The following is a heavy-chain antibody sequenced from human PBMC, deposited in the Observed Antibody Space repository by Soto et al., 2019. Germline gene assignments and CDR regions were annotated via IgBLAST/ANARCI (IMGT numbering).Heavy chain of an antibody. CDR1: GGSISSSNW. J-gene: IGHJ5*02. D-gene: IGHD1-26*01. CDR3: ASKAWDPPRWFDP. CDR2: IYHSGST. V-gene: IGHV4-4*02. Sequence: SETLSLTCAVSGGSISSSNWWSWVRQPPGKGLEWIGEIYHSGSTNYNSSLKSRVTISVDKSKNQFSLKLSSVTAADTAVYYCASKAWDPPRWFDPWGQGTLVTVSS.